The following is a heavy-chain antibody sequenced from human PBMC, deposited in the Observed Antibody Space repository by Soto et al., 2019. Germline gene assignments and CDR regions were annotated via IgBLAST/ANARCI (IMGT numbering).Heavy chain of an antibody. D-gene: IGHD3-16*01. CDR3: TTGVQTFFFD. J-gene: IGHJ3*01. CDR2: IKSKTDGETT. V-gene: IGHV3-15*07. Sequence: KGLEWVGRIKSKTDGETTDCAAPVKGRFTISRDDSKNTLYLQMHSLKTEDTAVYYCTTGVQTFFFD.